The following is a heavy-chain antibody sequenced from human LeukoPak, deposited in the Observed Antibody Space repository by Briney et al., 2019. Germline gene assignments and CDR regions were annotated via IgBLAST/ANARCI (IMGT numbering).Heavy chain of an antibody. V-gene: IGHV1-69*01. D-gene: IGHD3-9*01. CDR3: ATYDVLTGFEY. CDR2: ISPLLGAS. CDR1: GATFSDFV. J-gene: IGHJ4*02. Sequence: SVKVSCKASGATFSDFVISWVRQAPGQGLNWMGGISPLLGASKHTQKFQDRVTITADESTSTAYFELSDLRPADTAVYYCATYDVLTGFEYWGQGTLVTVSS.